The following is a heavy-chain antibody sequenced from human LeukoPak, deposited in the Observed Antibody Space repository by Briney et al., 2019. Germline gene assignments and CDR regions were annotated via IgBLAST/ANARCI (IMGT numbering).Heavy chain of an antibody. CDR2: IYYSGNT. V-gene: IGHV4-31*03. J-gene: IGHJ4*02. CDR1: GGSISSGGYY. Sequence: SQTLSLTCTVSGGSISSGGYYWSWIRQHPGKGLEWIGYIYYSGNTYYNPSLKSRVTISVDTSKNQFSLKLSSVTAADTAVYYCARVRNYYDSPHLDYWGQGTLVTVSS. D-gene: IGHD3-22*01. CDR3: ARVRNYYDSPHLDY.